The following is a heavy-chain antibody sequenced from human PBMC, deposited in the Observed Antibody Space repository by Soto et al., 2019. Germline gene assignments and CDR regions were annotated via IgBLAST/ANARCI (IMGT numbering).Heavy chain of an antibody. J-gene: IGHJ4*02. CDR2: IYRTGST. CDR3: ASRDPGTSVDY. D-gene: IGHD1-7*01. Sequence: SETLSLTCAVSGGSFASNNWWTWVRQPPGQGLEWIGEIYRTGSTNYNPSLKSRVTISLDKSENQFSLKVTSLTAADTAVYYCASRDPGTSVDYWGQGTLVTVSS. V-gene: IGHV4-4*02. CDR1: GGSFASNNW.